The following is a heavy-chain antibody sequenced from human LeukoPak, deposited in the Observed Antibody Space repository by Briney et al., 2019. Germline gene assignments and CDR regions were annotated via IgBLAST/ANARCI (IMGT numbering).Heavy chain of an antibody. D-gene: IGHD3-3*01. CDR2: INPNSGGT. Sequence: ASVKVSCKASEYSVTGYYMHWVRQAPGQGLEWMGWINPNSGGTNYAQKFQGRVTMTRDTSISTAYMELSRLRSDDTAVYYCARAGHLRFLEWPWDYWGQGTLVTVSS. CDR3: ARAGHLRFLEWPWDY. V-gene: IGHV1-2*02. J-gene: IGHJ4*02. CDR1: EYSVTGYY.